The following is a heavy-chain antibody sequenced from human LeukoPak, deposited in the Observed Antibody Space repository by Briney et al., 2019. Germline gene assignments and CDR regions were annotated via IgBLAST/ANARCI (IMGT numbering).Heavy chain of an antibody. V-gene: IGHV3-53*01. J-gene: IGHJ4*02. Sequence: GGSLRLSCAASGFTVSTYYMTWVRQAPGKGLECVSVIYSGGSTYYADSVKGRFTVSRDNSKNTLYLQMNSLRAEDTAMYYCARGLGYCTATTCLLPFDYWGQGTLVTVSS. CDR3: ARGLGYCTATTCLLPFDY. CDR1: GFTVSTYY. CDR2: IYSGGST. D-gene: IGHD2-2*01.